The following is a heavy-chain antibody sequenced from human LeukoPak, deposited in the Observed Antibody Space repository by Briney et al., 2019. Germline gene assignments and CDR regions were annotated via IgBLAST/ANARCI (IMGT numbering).Heavy chain of an antibody. J-gene: IGHJ4*02. Sequence: HVASVKVSCKASGYTFTSNYMHWVRQAPGQGLEWMGMIYPRDGSTSYAQKFQGRVTVTRDTSTSTVHMELSGLRSEDTAVYYCARDREGFDYWGQGTLVTVSS. CDR2: IYPRDGST. CDR3: ARDREGFDY. CDR1: GYTFTSNY. V-gene: IGHV1-46*01.